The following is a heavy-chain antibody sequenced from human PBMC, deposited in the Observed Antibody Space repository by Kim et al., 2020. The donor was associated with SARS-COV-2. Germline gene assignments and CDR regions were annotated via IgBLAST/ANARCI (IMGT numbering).Heavy chain of an antibody. CDR2: SVK. J-gene: IGHJ4*02. D-gene: IGHD1-26*01. Sequence: SVKYYADAVKGRFIISRDDSKNMVYLQMNSLRGDDTAVYYCARAVGPYDFWGQGALVTVSS. CDR3: ARAVGPYDF. V-gene: IGHV3-33*01.